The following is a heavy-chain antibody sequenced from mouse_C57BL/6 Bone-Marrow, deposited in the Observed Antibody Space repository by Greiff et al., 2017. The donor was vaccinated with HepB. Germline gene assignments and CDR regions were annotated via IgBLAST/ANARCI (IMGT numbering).Heavy chain of an antibody. J-gene: IGHJ1*03. CDR1: GYAFTNYL. D-gene: IGHD1-1*01. CDR2: INPGSGGT. V-gene: IGHV1-54*01. CDR3: ARFPYYYGSSYWYFDV. Sequence: VQLQQSGAELVRPGTSVKVSCKASGYAFTNYLIEWVKQRPGQGLEWIGVINPGSGGTNYNEKFKGKATLTADKSSSTAYMQLSSLTPEDSAVYFCARFPYYYGSSYWYFDVWGTGTTVTVSS.